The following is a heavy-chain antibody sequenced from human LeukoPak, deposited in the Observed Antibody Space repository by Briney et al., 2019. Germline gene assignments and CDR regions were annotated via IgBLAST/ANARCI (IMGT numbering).Heavy chain of an antibody. CDR3: ARDSTPKTYYDSSGWLWFDP. Sequence: GRSLRLSCAASGFTFDDYAMHWVRQAPGKGLEWVSGISWNSGSIGYADSVKGRFTISRDNAKNSLYLQMNSLRAEDTAVYYCARDSTPKTYYDSSGWLWFDPWGQGTLVTVSS. D-gene: IGHD3-22*01. CDR1: GFTFDDYA. CDR2: ISWNSGSI. V-gene: IGHV3-9*01. J-gene: IGHJ5*02.